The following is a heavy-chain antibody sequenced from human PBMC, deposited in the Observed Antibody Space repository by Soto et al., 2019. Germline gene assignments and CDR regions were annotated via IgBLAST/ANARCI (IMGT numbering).Heavy chain of an antibody. CDR1: GGIISSGNW. V-gene: IGHV4-4*02. CDR3: VRESPDYYGLDV. Sequence: SDPLSPTYAASGGIISSGNWWSWVRQPPGKGLEWIGDIYHSGATNYNPSLKSRVNISVDKSKNQFSLKLSSVTDADTAVYFCVRESPDYYGLDVWVQGTTVT. J-gene: IGHJ6*02. CDR2: IYHSGAT.